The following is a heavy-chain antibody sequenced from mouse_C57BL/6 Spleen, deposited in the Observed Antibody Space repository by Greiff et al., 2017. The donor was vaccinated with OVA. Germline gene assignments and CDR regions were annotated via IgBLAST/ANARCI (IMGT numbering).Heavy chain of an antibody. Sequence: EVHLVESGGGLVKPGGSLKLSCAASGFTFSDYGMHWVRQAPETGLEWVAYISSGSSTIYYADTVKGRFTISRDKAKNTLFLQMTRLRAEDTAMYYCARGAFDYWGQGTTLTVSS. V-gene: IGHV5-17*01. D-gene: IGHD3-1*01. CDR3: ARGAFDY. CDR1: GFTFSDYG. CDR2: ISSGSSTI. J-gene: IGHJ2*01.